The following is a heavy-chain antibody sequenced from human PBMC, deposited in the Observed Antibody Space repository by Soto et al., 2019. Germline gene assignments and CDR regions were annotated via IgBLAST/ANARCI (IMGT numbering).Heavy chain of an antibody. CDR2: ISAYNGNT. J-gene: IGHJ4*02. CDR1: GYTFTSYG. V-gene: IGHV1-18*01. Sequence: QVQLVQSGAEVKKPGASVKVSCKASGYTFTSYGINWVRQAPGQGLEWXGWISAYNGNTNYAQKLQGRVTMTTDTXXXXXXXXXXXXXXXXXXXXXXXXXXXXXXXYXGXXTLXTVSS. CDR3: XXXXXXXXXY.